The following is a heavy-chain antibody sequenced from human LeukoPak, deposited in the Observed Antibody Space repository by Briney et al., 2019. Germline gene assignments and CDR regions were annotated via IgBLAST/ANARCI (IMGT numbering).Heavy chain of an antibody. D-gene: IGHD3-22*01. V-gene: IGHV4-59*12. CDR3: ARAPHFFDSSGSRYYFDY. CDR1: GGSIRGYY. J-gene: IGHJ4*02. Sequence: PSETLSLTCNVSGGSIRGYYWSWIRQPPGKGLEWIGSIYYSGNTYYSPSLMSRVTISVDTSKNQFSLNLSSVTAADTAMYYCARAPHFFDSSGSRYYFDYWGQGALVTVSS. CDR2: IYYSGNT.